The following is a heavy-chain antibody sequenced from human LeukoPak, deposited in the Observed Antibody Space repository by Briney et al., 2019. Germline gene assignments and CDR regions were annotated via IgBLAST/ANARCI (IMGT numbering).Heavy chain of an antibody. CDR2: ISSSSSYI. CDR1: GFTFSSYS. V-gene: IGHV3-21*01. Sequence: GGPLRLSCAASGFTFSSYSMNWVRQAPGKGLEWDSSISSSSSYIYYADSVKGRFTISRDNAKNSLYLQMNSLRAEDTAVYYCARDIGVTMIVVSDAFDIWGQGTMVTVSS. D-gene: IGHD3-22*01. CDR3: ARDIGVTMIVVSDAFDI. J-gene: IGHJ3*02.